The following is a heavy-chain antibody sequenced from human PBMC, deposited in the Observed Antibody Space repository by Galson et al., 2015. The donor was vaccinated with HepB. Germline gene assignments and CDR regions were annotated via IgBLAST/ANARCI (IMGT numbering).Heavy chain of an antibody. CDR1: GFSLSSSGVG. CDR3: AHNMDWNYDDY. V-gene: IGHV2-5*02. CDR2: IRWDDDK. J-gene: IGHJ4*02. D-gene: IGHD3/OR15-3a*01. Sequence: VKPTQTLTLTCTFSGFSLSSSGVGVGWIRQPPGKALEWLALIRWDDDKRYSPSLKSRLTITKDTSKNQVVLTMTNMDPVDTGTYYCAHNMDWNYDDYWGQGTLVTVSS.